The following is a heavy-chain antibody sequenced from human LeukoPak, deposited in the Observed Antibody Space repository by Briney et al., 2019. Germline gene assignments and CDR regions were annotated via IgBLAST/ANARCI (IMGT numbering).Heavy chain of an antibody. J-gene: IGHJ4*02. Sequence: GASLQISCKGSGYSFTSYWIGWVRQLPGKGLEWMGIIYPGDSDTRYSPSFQGQVTISADRSISTAYLQWSSLKASDTAMYYCARRAYGSGSYSYPSDYWGQGTLVTVSS. CDR2: IYPGDSDT. CDR3: ARRAYGSGSYSYPSDY. V-gene: IGHV5-51*01. CDR1: GYSFTSYW. D-gene: IGHD3-10*01.